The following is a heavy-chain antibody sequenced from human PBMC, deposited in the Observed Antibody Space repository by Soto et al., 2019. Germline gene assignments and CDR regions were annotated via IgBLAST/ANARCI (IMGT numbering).Heavy chain of an antibody. J-gene: IGHJ4*02. D-gene: IGHD6-19*01. V-gene: IGHV3-30-3*01. Sequence: GGSLRLSCAASGFTFSSYAMHWVRQAPGKGLEWVAVISYDGSNKYYADSVKGRFTISRDNSKNTLYLQMNSLRAEDTAVYYCARGGGLIAVAAYYFDYWGQGTLVTVSS. CDR2: ISYDGSNK. CDR1: GFTFSSYA. CDR3: ARGGGLIAVAAYYFDY.